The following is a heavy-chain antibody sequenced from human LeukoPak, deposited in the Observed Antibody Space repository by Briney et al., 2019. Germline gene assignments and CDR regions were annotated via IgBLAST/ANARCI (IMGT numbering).Heavy chain of an antibody. V-gene: IGHV4-59*01. CDR1: GGSISTYY. CDR2: FYYTGST. J-gene: IGHJ4*02. D-gene: IGHD4-23*01. CDR3: ARGGNALDY. Sequence: SETLSLTCTVSGGSISTYYWSWIRQPPGKGLDRIGSFYYTGSTNYNPSLRSRVTISLDTSKNQISLRLSSVTAADTAVYYCARGGNALDYWGQGTLVTVSS.